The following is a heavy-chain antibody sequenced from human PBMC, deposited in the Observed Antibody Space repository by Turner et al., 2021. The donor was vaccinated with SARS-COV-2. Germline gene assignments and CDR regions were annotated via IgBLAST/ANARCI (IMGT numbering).Heavy chain of an antibody. D-gene: IGHD4-4*01. CDR3: ARVGLTGAFDI. Sequence: QVQLVQYGAEVKKPGASVKVYCKASGYTFTSYYMHWVRQAPGQGLEWMGIINPSGGYTSYSQKFQGRVTMTRDTSTSTVYMELSSLRSEDTAVYYCARVGLTGAFDIWGQGTMVTVSS. V-gene: IGHV1-46*01. CDR1: GYTFTSYY. CDR2: INPSGGYT. J-gene: IGHJ3*02.